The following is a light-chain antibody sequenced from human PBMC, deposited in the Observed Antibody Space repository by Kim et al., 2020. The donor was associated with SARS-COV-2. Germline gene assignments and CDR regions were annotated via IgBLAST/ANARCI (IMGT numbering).Light chain of an antibody. J-gene: IGKJ4*01. CDR3: QQLDSYPLT. CDR2: GAS. CDR1: QGISSY. V-gene: IGKV1-9*01. Sequence: IQLTQSPSSLSASVGDRVTITCRASQGISSYLAWYQQKPGKAPKLLIYGASTLQSGVSSRFSGSGSGTDLTLTISSLQPEDSATYYCQQLDSYPLTFGGGTKVDIK.